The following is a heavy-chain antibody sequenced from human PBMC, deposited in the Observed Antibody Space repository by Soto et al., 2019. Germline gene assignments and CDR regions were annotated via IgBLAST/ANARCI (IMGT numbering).Heavy chain of an antibody. CDR3: AREPVI. J-gene: IGHJ4*01. Sequence: QVQLQESGPGLVKPSQTLSLTCTVSGGSISGGGYYWSWIRQHPGKGLEWIGYINYSGSTYYDPSPKSRVPISVAMSKNQFSLKLSSVAAADTAVYYCAREPVIWGHGTLVTVSS. V-gene: IGHV4-31*03. CDR2: INYSGST. CDR1: GGSISGGGYY. D-gene: IGHD3-10*01.